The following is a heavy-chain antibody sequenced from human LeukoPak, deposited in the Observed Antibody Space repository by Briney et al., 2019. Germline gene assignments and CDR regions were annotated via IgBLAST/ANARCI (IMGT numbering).Heavy chain of an antibody. Sequence: PGGSLRLSCAASGFSFRTYAMTWVRQAPGKGLEWVSSISGSGATTYNADPLKGRFTISRDNSKNTLYLQMNSLRAEDTAVYYCAGIRSNYRGYFDYWGQGTLVTVSS. CDR1: GFSFRTYA. D-gene: IGHD4-11*01. CDR2: ISGSGATT. V-gene: IGHV3-23*01. CDR3: AGIRSNYRGYFDY. J-gene: IGHJ4*02.